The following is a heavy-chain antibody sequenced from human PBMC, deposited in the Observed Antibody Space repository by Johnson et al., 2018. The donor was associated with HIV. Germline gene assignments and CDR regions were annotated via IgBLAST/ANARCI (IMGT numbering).Heavy chain of an antibody. V-gene: IGHV3-9*01. D-gene: IGHD4-23*01. CDR1: GFTFDDYA. J-gene: IGHJ3*02. CDR2: ISWNSGSI. CDR3: ARQFRSVGAPDAFDI. Sequence: EVQLVESGGGVVQPGRSLRLSCAASGFTFDDYAMHWVRQAPGKGLEWVSLISWNSGSIDYADSVKGRFTISRDNAKNSLYLQMNSLGAEDTAMYYCARQFRSVGAPDAFDIWGQGTMVTVSS.